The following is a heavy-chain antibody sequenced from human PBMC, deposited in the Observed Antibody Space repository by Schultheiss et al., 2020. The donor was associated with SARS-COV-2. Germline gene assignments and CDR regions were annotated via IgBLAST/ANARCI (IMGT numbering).Heavy chain of an antibody. CDR2: IKSKTDGGTT. CDR1: GFTFSNAW. J-gene: IGHJ5*02. D-gene: IGHD6-19*01. Sequence: GGSLRLSCAASGFTFSNAWMSWVRQAPGKGLEWVGRIKSKTDGGTTDYAAPVKGRFTISRDDSKNTVYLQMNSLRAEDTAVYYCARGGGGIAVANRVFDPWGQGTLVTVSS. V-gene: IGHV3-15*01. CDR3: ARGGGGIAVANRVFDP.